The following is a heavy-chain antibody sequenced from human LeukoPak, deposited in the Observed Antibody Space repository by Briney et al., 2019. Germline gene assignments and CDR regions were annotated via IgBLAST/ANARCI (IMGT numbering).Heavy chain of an antibody. Sequence: SQTLSLTCTVSGGSISSGDYYWSWIRQPPGKGLEWIGYIYYSGSTYYNPSLKSRVTISVYTSKNQFSLKLSSVTAADTAVYYCARESNSPVFGVEHDAFDIWGQGTMVTVSS. D-gene: IGHD3-3*01. CDR3: ARESNSPVFGVEHDAFDI. J-gene: IGHJ3*02. V-gene: IGHV4-30-4*01. CDR1: GGSISSGDYY. CDR2: IYYSGST.